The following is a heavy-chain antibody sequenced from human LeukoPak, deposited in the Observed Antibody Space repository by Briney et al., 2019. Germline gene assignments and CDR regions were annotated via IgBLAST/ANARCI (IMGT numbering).Heavy chain of an antibody. CDR2: IWYDGSNK. CDR3: ARDPGYCSGGSCSGYYYYGMDV. Sequence: GGSLRLSCAASGFTFSSYGMHWVRQAPGKGLEWVAVIWYDGSNKYYADSVKGRFTISRDNSKNTLYLQMNSLRAEDTAVYYCARDPGYCSGGSCSGYYYYGMDVWGQGTTVTVSS. CDR1: GFTFSSYG. D-gene: IGHD2-15*01. J-gene: IGHJ6*02. V-gene: IGHV3-33*01.